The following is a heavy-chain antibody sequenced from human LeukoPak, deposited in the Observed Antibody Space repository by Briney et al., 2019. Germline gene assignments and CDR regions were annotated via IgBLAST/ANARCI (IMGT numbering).Heavy chain of an antibody. Sequence: SETLSLTCTVSGGSISSGGYYWSWIRQHPGKGLEWIGYIYYSGSTYYNPSPKSRVTISVDTSKNQFSLKLSSVTAADTAVYYCARGGDYVWGSYRHGDAFDIWGQGTMVTVSS. D-gene: IGHD3-16*02. CDR1: GGSISSGGYY. CDR2: IYYSGST. V-gene: IGHV4-31*03. CDR3: ARGGDYVWGSYRHGDAFDI. J-gene: IGHJ3*02.